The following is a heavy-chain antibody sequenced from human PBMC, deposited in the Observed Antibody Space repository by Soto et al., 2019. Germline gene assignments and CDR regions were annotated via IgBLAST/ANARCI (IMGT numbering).Heavy chain of an antibody. CDR2: IYSGGST. V-gene: IGHV3-53*01. D-gene: IGHD3-3*01. CDR1: GFTVSSNY. Sequence: GGSLRLSCAASGFTVSSNYMSWVRQAPGKGLEWVSVIYSGGSTYYADSVKGRFTISRDNSKNTLYLQMNSLRAEDTAVYYCARDSGRERTYYDFWSGYYTSSPYGAFDIWGQGTMVTVSS. CDR3: ARDSGRERTYYDFWSGYYTSSPYGAFDI. J-gene: IGHJ3*02.